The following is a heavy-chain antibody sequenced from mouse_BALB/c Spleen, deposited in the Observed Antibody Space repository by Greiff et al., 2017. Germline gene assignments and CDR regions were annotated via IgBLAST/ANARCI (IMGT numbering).Heavy chain of an antibody. V-gene: IGHV14-4*02. CDR3: NAPSAGYGAY. D-gene: IGHD1-2*01. Sequence: EVQLQQSGAELVRSGASVKLSCTASGFNIKDYYMHWVKQRPEQGLEWIGWIDPENGDTEYAPKFQGKATMTADTSSNTAYLQLSSLTSEDTAVYYCNAPSAGYGAYWGQGTLVTVSA. CDR1: GFNIKDYY. CDR2: IDPENGDT. J-gene: IGHJ3*01.